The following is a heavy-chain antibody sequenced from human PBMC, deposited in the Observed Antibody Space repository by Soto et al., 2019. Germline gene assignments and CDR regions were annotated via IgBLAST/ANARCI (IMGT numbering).Heavy chain of an antibody. J-gene: IGHJ4*02. CDR1: GFIFSSFA. Sequence: PGGSLRLSCAASGFIFSSFAMHWVRQAPGKGLEWVAVIWYDGGNKYYADSVKGRFTISRDNSKNTLYLQMNSLRAEDTAVYYCARDPFTVMITFGGVPLGAYCGQGSLVTVYS. CDR3: ARDPFTVMITFGGVPLGAY. V-gene: IGHV3-33*01. D-gene: IGHD3-16*01. CDR2: IWYDGGNK.